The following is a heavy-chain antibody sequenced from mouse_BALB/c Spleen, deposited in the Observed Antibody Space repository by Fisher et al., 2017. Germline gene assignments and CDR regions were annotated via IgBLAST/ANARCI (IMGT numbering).Heavy chain of an antibody. CDR3: ARRGYGYYFDV. J-gene: IGHJ1*01. Sequence: KFKGKATLTTDKSSSTAYMQLSRLTSEDSAVYFCARRGYGYYFDVWGAGTTVTVSS. D-gene: IGHD1-2*01. V-gene: IGHV1-77*01.